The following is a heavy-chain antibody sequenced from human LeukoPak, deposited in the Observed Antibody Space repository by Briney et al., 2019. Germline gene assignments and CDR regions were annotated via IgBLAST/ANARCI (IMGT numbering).Heavy chain of an antibody. CDR1: GGSISSSRCY. CDR2: VFYSGTT. J-gene: IGHJ4*02. D-gene: IGHD3-10*01. Sequence: SETLSLTCTVSGGSISSSRCYWGWIRQPPGKGLEWIGSVFYSGTTFHNPSLKSRITTSVDTSKNQLSLKLSSVTAADTAVYYCARANGSGYLGYFDYWGQGALVTVSS. CDR3: ARANGSGYLGYFDY. V-gene: IGHV4-39*01.